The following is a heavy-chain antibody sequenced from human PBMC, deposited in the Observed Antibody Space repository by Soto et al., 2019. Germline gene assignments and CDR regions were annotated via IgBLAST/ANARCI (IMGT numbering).Heavy chain of an antibody. CDR3: AKDVPGGAFDI. CDR2: IYYSGST. V-gene: IGHV4-31*03. Sequence: QVQLQESGPGLVKPSQTLSLTCTVSNDSISSGGYFWSWIRQHPGKGLEWIGSIYYSGSTYYSSSLKSRVTISVDTSKNQFSLKLSSVIAADTAMYYCAKDVPGGAFDIWGQGTVVTVSS. D-gene: IGHD1-1*01. CDR1: NDSISSGGYF. J-gene: IGHJ3*02.